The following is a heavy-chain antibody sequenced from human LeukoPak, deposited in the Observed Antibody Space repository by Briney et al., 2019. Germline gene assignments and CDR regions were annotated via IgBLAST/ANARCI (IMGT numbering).Heavy chain of an antibody. D-gene: IGHD7-27*01. CDR2: IRHSGNS. CDR3: TRGHWGLQS. CDR1: GASVTDYY. Sequence: ETLSLTCTVSGASVTDYYWSWIRQSPGKGLEWISYIRHSGNSDYNPSLRSRVTTSLDTSKNQFSLNLISVTAADTAVYYCTRGHWGLQSWSQGTLVTVSS. J-gene: IGHJ5*02. V-gene: IGHV4-59*02.